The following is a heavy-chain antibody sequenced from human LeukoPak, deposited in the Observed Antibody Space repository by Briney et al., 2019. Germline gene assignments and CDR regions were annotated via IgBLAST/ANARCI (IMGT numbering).Heavy chain of an antibody. D-gene: IGHD3-3*01. Sequence: SETLSLTCTASGGSISSSSYYWGWIRQPPGKGLEWIGSIYYSGSTYYNPSLKSRVTISVDTSKNQFSLKLSSVTAADTAVYYCARPPKNFWSGYHFDYWGQGTLVTVSS. CDR3: ARPPKNFWSGYHFDY. CDR1: GGSISSSSYY. CDR2: IYYSGST. J-gene: IGHJ4*02. V-gene: IGHV4-39*01.